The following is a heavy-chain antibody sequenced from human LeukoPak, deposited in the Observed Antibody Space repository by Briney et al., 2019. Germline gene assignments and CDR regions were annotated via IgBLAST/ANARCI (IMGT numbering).Heavy chain of an antibody. D-gene: IGHD1-7*01. CDR3: ARPRITGTIDAFDI. V-gene: IGHV5-51*01. J-gene: IGHJ3*02. CDR1: GYNFSKYW. Sequence: GESLKISCQGSGYNFSKYWIGWVRQMPGQGLEWMGIIYPRDSDIRYNPSFQGHVTISADKSISTAYLQWSSLKASDTAMYYCARPRITGTIDAFDIWGQGTMVTVSS. CDR2: IYPRDSDI.